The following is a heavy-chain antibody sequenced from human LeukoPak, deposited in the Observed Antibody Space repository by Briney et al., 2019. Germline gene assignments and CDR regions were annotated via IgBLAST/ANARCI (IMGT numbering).Heavy chain of an antibody. Sequence: ASVKVSCKASGYTFTNYPIHWVRPAPGQRLEWMGWVNAGNGNTKYSQKFQGRVTITRDTSASTAYMEPSSLRSEDTAVYYCAIYQLLPGGAFDIWGQGTMVTVSS. D-gene: IGHD2-2*01. V-gene: IGHV1-3*01. CDR2: VNAGNGNT. CDR1: GYTFTNYP. CDR3: AIYQLLPGGAFDI. J-gene: IGHJ3*02.